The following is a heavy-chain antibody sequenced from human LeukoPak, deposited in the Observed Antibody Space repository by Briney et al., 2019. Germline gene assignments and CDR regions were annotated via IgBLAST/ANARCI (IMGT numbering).Heavy chain of an antibody. CDR1: GFTFSSYW. J-gene: IGHJ4*02. D-gene: IGHD3-16*02. CDR3: ARAGGDVWGSYRPSY. V-gene: IGHV3-74*01. Sequence: GGSLRLSCAASGFTFSSYWMHWVRQAPGKGLVWVSRINTDGSSTSYADSVKGRFTISRDNAKNTLYLQMNSLRAEDTAVYYCARAGGDVWGSYRPSYWGQGTLVTVSS. CDR2: INTDGSST.